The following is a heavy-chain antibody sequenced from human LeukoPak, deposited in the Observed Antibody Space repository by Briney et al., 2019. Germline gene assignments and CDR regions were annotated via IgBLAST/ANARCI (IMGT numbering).Heavy chain of an antibody. CDR3: SKWGDYDVLTGYYDSDF. V-gene: IGHV3-23*01. CDR1: GFTFSNYA. J-gene: IGHJ4*02. Sequence: GGSLRLSCAASGFTFSNYAMSWVRQAPGKGLEWVSAIVGSGGGTYYADSVKGRFTISRDNSKNTLFLQVYSLRVEDTALYYCSKWGDYDVLTGYYDSDFWGQGTLVTVSS. D-gene: IGHD3-9*01. CDR2: IVGSGGGT.